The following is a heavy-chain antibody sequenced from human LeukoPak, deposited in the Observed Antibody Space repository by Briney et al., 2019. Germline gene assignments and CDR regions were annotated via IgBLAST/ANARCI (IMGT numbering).Heavy chain of an antibody. J-gene: IGHJ5*02. D-gene: IGHD3-10*01. CDR1: GGSFSGYY. V-gene: IGHV4-34*01. CDR2: INHSGST. CDR3: ARGFELLWFGFPLNWFDP. Sequence: SETLSLTCAVYGGSFSGYYWSWIRQPPGKGLEWIGEINHSGSTNYNPSLKSRVTISVDTSKNQFSLKLSSVTAADTAVYYCARGFELLWFGFPLNWFDPWGQGTLVTVS.